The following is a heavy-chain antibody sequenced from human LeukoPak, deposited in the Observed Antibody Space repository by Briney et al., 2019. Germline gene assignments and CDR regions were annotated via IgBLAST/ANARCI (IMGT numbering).Heavy chain of an antibody. Sequence: SQTLSLTCAVSGFSISSGGYSWIWIRQPPGKGLEWIGYIYHSGSTYYNPSLKSRVTISVDRSNSQFSLKLSSVTAADTAVYYCASSLAADYYFDYWGQGTLVTVSS. D-gene: IGHD3-3*02. CDR1: GFSISSGGYS. V-gene: IGHV4-30-2*01. J-gene: IGHJ4*02. CDR3: ASSLAADYYFDY. CDR2: IYHSGST.